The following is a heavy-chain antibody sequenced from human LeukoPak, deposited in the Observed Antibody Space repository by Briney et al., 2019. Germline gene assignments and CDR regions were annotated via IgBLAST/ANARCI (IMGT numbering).Heavy chain of an antibody. V-gene: IGHV3-33*01. D-gene: IGHD6-13*01. J-gene: IGHJ4*02. CDR3: ARDRGVAAAYLDY. CDR1: GFTFSSYG. CDR2: IWYDGSNK. Sequence: GGSLRLSCAASGFTFSSYGMHWVRQAPGKGLEWVAVIWYDGSNKYYADSVKGRFTISRDNSKNTLYLQMNSLRAEDTAVYYCARDRGVAAAYLDYWGQGTLVTVSS.